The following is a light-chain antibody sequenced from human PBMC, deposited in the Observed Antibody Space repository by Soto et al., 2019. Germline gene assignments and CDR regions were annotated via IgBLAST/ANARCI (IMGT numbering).Light chain of an antibody. CDR1: SGHSSYA. CDR3: QTWGTGPL. Sequence: QPVLTQSPSASASLGASVKLTCTLSSGHSSYAIAWHQQQPEKGPRYLMKLNSDGSHSKGDGIPDRFSGSSSGAERFLTISSLQSEDEADYYYQTWGTGPLFGGGTKLTVL. CDR2: LNSDGSH. V-gene: IGLV4-69*01. J-gene: IGLJ3*02.